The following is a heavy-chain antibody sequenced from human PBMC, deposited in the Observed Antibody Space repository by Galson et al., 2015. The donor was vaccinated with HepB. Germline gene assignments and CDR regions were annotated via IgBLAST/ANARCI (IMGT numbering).Heavy chain of an antibody. Sequence: CAISGDSVSSNSAAWNWIRQSPSRGLEWLGRTYYRSKWYNDYAVSVKSRITINPDTSKNQFSLQLNSVTPEDTAVYYCARGTKYYGSGSYYTPFDYWGQGTLVTVSS. D-gene: IGHD3-10*01. CDR2: TYYRSKWYN. CDR1: GDSVSSNSAA. CDR3: ARGTKYYGSGSYYTPFDY. J-gene: IGHJ4*02. V-gene: IGHV6-1*01.